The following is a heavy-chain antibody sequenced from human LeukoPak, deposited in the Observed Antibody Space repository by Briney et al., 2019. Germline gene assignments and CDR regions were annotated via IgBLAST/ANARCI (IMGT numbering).Heavy chain of an antibody. CDR3: AKGLPWLPLYYFDY. D-gene: IGHD3-22*01. Sequence: PGGSLRLSCAASGFTFSSYGMHWVRQAPGKGLEWVAFIRYDGSDKYYADSVKGRFTISRDNSKNTLYLQMNSLRAEDTAVYYCAKGLPWLPLYYFDYWGQGTLVTVSS. J-gene: IGHJ4*02. CDR1: GFTFSSYG. CDR2: IRYDGSDK. V-gene: IGHV3-30*02.